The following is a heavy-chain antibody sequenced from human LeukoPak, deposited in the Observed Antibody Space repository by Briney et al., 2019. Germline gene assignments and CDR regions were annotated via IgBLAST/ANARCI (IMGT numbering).Heavy chain of an antibody. CDR3: AKDKDLSLGDDRQY. CDR2: ISGSGDT. V-gene: IGHV3-23*01. CDR1: GFTFSSYV. D-gene: IGHD3-16*01. J-gene: IGHJ4*02. Sequence: GRSLKLSCTASGFTFSSYVMTWVRQAPGKGLEWVSGISGSGDTYYADSVKGRFTISRDNSRNRLYLQMNSLRAEDTAVYYCAKDKDLSLGDDRQYWGQGTLATVSS.